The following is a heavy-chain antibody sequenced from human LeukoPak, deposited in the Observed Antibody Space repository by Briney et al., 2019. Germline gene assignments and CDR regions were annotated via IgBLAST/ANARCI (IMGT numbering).Heavy chain of an antibody. J-gene: IGHJ4*02. D-gene: IGHD3-10*01. V-gene: IGHV3-66*01. Sequence: TGGSLRLSCVASGFSFSTYWMSWVRQAPGKGLEWVSVIYSGGSTYYADSVKGRFTISRDNSKNTLYLQMNSLRAEDTAVYYCAREDYGSGSIIDYWGQGTLVTVSS. CDR3: AREDYGSGSIIDY. CDR2: IYSGGST. CDR1: GFSFSTYW.